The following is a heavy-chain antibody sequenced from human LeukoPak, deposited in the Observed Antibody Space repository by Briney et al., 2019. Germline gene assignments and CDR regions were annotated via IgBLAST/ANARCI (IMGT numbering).Heavy chain of an antibody. CDR3: ASGYYYDSRGPPYYFDY. Sequence: SETLSLTCTVSGGSISSGGYYWSWIRQHPGKGLEWIGYIYYSGSTYYNPSLKSRVTISVDTSKNQFSLKLSSVTAADTAVYYCASGYYYDSRGPPYYFDYWGQGTLVTVSS. J-gene: IGHJ4*02. CDR1: GGSISSGGYY. V-gene: IGHV4-31*03. D-gene: IGHD3-22*01. CDR2: IYYSGST.